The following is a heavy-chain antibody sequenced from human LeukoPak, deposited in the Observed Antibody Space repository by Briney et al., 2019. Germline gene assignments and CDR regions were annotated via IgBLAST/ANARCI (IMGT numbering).Heavy chain of an antibody. V-gene: IGHV3-11*01. Sequence: PGGSLRLSCGASGFTFSDYYMSWIRQAPGKGLEWVSYISSSGSTIYYADSVKGRFTISRDNAKNSLYLQMNSLRAEDTAVYYCARDPYDSSGYYFQGYYYYGMDVWGQGTTVTVSS. CDR1: GFTFSDYY. CDR2: ISSSGSTI. CDR3: ARDPYDSSGYYFQGYYYYGMDV. J-gene: IGHJ6*02. D-gene: IGHD3-22*01.